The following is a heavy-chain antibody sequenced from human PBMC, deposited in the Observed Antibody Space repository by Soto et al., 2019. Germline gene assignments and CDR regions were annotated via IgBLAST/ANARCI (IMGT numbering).Heavy chain of an antibody. J-gene: IGHJ6*02. V-gene: IGHV1-46*04. CDR2: INPSGGRT. CDR3: ARQEMDTIKYYYGMDV. Sequence: ASVKVSCKASGYSFTSYYMHWVRQAPGQGLEWMGTINPSGGRTNYAQKLQGRVTMTRDTSTSTVYMELSSLRSEDTAVYYCARQEMDTIKYYYGMDVWGRGTTVTVSS. CDR1: GYSFTSYY. D-gene: IGHD5-18*01.